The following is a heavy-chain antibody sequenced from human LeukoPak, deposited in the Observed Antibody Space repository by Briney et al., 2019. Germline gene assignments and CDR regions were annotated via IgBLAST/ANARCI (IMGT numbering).Heavy chain of an antibody. D-gene: IGHD3-22*01. J-gene: IGHJ5*02. Sequence: GASVKVSCKASGYTFTGYYMHWVRQAPGQGLEWMGRINPNSGGKNYAQKFQGRVTMTRDTSISTAYMELSRLRSDDTAVYYCARDLGYYYDSSGYYENWFDPWGQGTLVTVSS. CDR3: ARDLGYYYDSSGYYENWFDP. CDR2: INPNSGGK. V-gene: IGHV1-2*06. CDR1: GYTFTGYY.